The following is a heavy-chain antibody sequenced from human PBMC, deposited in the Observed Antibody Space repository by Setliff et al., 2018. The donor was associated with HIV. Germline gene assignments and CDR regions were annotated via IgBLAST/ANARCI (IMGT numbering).Heavy chain of an antibody. CDR2: ITSTGSTI. CDR3: ARDDYGVNSLDY. V-gene: IGHV3-48*04. J-gene: IGHJ4*02. Sequence: PGGSLRLSCAASGFTFSDCSMNWVRQAPGKGLEWISYITSTGSTIFYADSVKGRFTISRDNAKNTVYLQMNSLRAEDTAVDSCARDDYGVNSLDYWGQGTLVTVSS. D-gene: IGHD4-17*01. CDR1: GFTFSDCS.